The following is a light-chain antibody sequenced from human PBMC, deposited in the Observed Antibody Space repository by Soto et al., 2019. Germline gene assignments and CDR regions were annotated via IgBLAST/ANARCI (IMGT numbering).Light chain of an antibody. CDR3: QQRSNWPLT. CDR2: DAF. Sequence: IVLTQSPGTLSLSKGERATLSCRASQSVSSSYLAWDKQKPGQAPRLLLNDAFDRAAGIPARFSGGGSGTDFTLTISSLEPEDFAVYYCQQRSNWPLTFGGGTKVDIK. V-gene: IGKV3D-20*02. CDR1: QSVSSSY. J-gene: IGKJ4*01.